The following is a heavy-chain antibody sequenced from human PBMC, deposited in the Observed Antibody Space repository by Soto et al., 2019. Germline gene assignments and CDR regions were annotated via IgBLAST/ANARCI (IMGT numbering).Heavy chain of an antibody. CDR3: ARDVRSGSYYYYGMDV. V-gene: IGHV3-30-3*01. Sequence: GGSLRLSCAASGFPFSSYAMHLVRQAPGKGLEWVAVISYDGSNKYYADSVKGRFTISRDNSKNTLYLQMNSLRAEDTAVYYCARDVRSGSYYYYGMDVWGQGTTVTVSS. J-gene: IGHJ6*02. CDR1: GFPFSSYA. CDR2: ISYDGSNK. D-gene: IGHD1-26*01.